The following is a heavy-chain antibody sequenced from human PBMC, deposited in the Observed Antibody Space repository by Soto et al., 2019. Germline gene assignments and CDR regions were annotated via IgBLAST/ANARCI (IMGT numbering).Heavy chain of an antibody. CDR2: VKSSANGGAI. Sequence: GGSLRLSCAASGFTFNGAWMNWVRQAPGKGLEWVGRVKSSANGGAIDYAAPVEGRFTISRDDSKNTLYLQMNSLITEDTAFYFCSADLPDWGAYAFDYWGQGTLVTVSS. V-gene: IGHV3-15*07. CDR3: SADLPDWGAYAFDY. CDR1: GFTFNGAW. J-gene: IGHJ4*02. D-gene: IGHD3-16*01.